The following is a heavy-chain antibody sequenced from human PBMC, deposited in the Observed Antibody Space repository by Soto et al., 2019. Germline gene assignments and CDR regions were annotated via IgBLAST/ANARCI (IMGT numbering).Heavy chain of an antibody. CDR2: IYYSGST. V-gene: IGHV4-59*01. Sequence: QVQLQESGPGLVKPSETLSLTCTVSGGSISNYYWSWIQQPPGKGLEWIGYIYYSGSTNYNPSLKSRVTISVDTSKNQFSLKLTSVTAADTAMYYCARGDYGDYNWYFDLWGRGALVTVSS. D-gene: IGHD4-17*01. J-gene: IGHJ2*01. CDR3: ARGDYGDYNWYFDL. CDR1: GGSISNYY.